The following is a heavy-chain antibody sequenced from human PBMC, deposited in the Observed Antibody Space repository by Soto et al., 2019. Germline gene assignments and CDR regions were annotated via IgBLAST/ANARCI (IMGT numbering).Heavy chain of an antibody. CDR1: GDSISDYY. Sequence: QVQLQESGPGLMKSSETLSLTCTVSGDSISDYYWSWIRQPPGKGLEWIGYIYYSGSTNYNPSLKSRVTISVDTSKNQFSLKLSSVTAADTAVYYCARAGSSSWMYFDYWGQGTLVTVSS. CDR3: ARAGSSSWMYFDY. V-gene: IGHV4-59*01. CDR2: IYYSGST. D-gene: IGHD6-13*01. J-gene: IGHJ4*02.